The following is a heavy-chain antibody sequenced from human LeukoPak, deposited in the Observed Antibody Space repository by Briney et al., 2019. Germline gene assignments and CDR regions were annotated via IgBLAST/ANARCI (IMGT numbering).Heavy chain of an antibody. CDR2: ISSSSSYI. CDR3: ARMYCSGGSCYHPDRVDY. V-gene: IGHV3-21*01. D-gene: IGHD2-15*01. CDR1: GFTLSSYT. J-gene: IGHJ4*02. Sequence: GGSLRLSCAASGFTLSSYTMNWVRQAPGKGLEWVSSISSSSSYIYYADSVKGRFTISRDNAKNSLYLQMNSLRAEDTAVYYCARMYCSGGSCYHPDRVDYWGQGTLVTVSS.